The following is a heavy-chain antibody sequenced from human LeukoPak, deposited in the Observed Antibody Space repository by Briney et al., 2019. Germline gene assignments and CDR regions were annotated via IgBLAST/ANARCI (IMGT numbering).Heavy chain of an antibody. J-gene: IGHJ4*02. Sequence: GASVKVSCKASGYTFTSYGISWVRQAPGQGLEWMGWISAYNGNTNYAQKVQGRVTMTTDTSTSTAYMELRSLRSDDTAVYYCARGFPPRRNYDSSGYYSYYFDYWGQGTLVTVSS. D-gene: IGHD3-22*01. CDR1: GYTFTSYG. V-gene: IGHV1-18*01. CDR2: ISAYNGNT. CDR3: ARGFPPRRNYDSSGYYSYYFDY.